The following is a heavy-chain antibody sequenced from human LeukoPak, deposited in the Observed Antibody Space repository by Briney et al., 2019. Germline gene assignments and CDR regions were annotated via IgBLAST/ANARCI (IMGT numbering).Heavy chain of an antibody. Sequence: ASVALSCTSSAYTFSDYYVHWVRRAHGQGLEWMGWFHPSSGGAGYAQKFHGRVIITRDTCICTAYMQLTRLTSDDTGAYYCATERIHGNPFDYWGQGTLVTVSS. V-gene: IGHV1-2*02. J-gene: IGHJ4*02. CDR3: ATERIHGNPFDY. CDR1: AYTFSDYY. D-gene: IGHD2/OR15-2a*01. CDR2: FHPSSGGA.